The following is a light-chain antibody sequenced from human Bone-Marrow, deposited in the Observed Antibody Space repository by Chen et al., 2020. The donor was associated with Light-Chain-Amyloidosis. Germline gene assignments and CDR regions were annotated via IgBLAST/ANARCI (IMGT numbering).Light chain of an antibody. J-gene: IGLJ2*01. CDR3: QSADTNGVV. V-gene: IGLV3-25*03. CDR1: ILAQHF. CDR2: KDS. Sequence: NELTQPPSVSVSPGQTARITCSGNILAQHFAYWYQQKPGQAPVAVMFKDSERPSGIPERFAGSSSGTLVTLAISGVQAEDEAEYYCQSADTNGVVFGGGTKLIVL.